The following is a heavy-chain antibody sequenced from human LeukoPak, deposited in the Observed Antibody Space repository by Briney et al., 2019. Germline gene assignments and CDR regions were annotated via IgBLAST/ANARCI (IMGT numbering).Heavy chain of an antibody. J-gene: IGHJ3*02. D-gene: IGHD3-22*01. Sequence: SVKVSCKASGYTLTRYYMHWVRQAPGQGLEWRGWISDYNGNTNYAQKLQGRVTMTTDTSTSTAYMELRSLRSDDTAVYYCARGVDYYDSSGRARAFDIWGQGTMVTVSS. CDR3: ARGVDYYDSSGRARAFDI. V-gene: IGHV1-18*04. CDR2: ISDYNGNT. CDR1: GYTLTRYY.